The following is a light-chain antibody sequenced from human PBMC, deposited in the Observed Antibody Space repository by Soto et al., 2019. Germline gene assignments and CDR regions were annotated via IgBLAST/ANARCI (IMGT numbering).Light chain of an antibody. V-gene: IGKV3-20*01. J-gene: IGKJ4*01. CDR1: QSVSSSY. CDR2: GAS. Sequence: EIVLAQTPGTLSLSPGERDTLSCRASQSVSSSYLAWYQQKPGQAPRLLIYGASSRATGIPDRFSGSGSGTDFTLTISRLEPEDFAVYYCQQYGSSPRLTFGGGTNVEIK. CDR3: QQYGSSPRLT.